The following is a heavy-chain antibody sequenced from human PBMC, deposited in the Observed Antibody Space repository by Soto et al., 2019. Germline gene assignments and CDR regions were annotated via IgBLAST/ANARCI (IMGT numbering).Heavy chain of an antibody. D-gene: IGHD2-21*02. V-gene: IGHV5-51*01. J-gene: IGHJ4*02. CDR2: IFPDDSDT. CDR3: FRGGVTSRTFGY. Sequence: PGESLKISCKASGYIIKNYWIGWVRQMPGQGLEWMGIIFPDDSDTRYSPSFQGHVTISVDKSISTPYVQWSRLKASARAIYYCFRGGVTSRTFGYWGQGTLVTVSS. CDR1: GYIIKNYW.